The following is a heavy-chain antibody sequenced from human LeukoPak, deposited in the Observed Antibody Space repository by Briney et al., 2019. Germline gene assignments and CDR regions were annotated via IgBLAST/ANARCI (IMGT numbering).Heavy chain of an antibody. CDR1: GFTFSNYG. CDR2: LVYDGFYK. J-gene: IGHJ4*02. Sequence: GGSLRLSCAASGFTFSNYGMHWVRQAPGKGLEWVALLVYDGFYKYYADSVKGRFTISRDDSTNTLYLQLTSLRAEDTAVYYCAKEGCTSTNCYRSSADYWGQGTLLTVSS. D-gene: IGHD2-2*01. CDR3: AKEGCTSTNCYRSSADY. V-gene: IGHV3-30*02.